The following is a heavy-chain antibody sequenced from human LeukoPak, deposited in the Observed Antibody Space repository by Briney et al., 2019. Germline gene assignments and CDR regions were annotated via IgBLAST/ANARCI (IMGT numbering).Heavy chain of an antibody. Sequence: GASVKVSCKASGYTFTSYDINWVRQATGQGLEWMGWMNPNSGNTGYAQKFQGRVTMTRNTSISTAYMELSSLRSEDTAVYYCATLPEWYYYGSGTKGDYWGQGTLVTVSS. V-gene: IGHV1-8*01. CDR2: MNPNSGNT. CDR1: GYTFTSYD. D-gene: IGHD3-10*01. CDR3: ATLPEWYYYGSGTKGDY. J-gene: IGHJ4*02.